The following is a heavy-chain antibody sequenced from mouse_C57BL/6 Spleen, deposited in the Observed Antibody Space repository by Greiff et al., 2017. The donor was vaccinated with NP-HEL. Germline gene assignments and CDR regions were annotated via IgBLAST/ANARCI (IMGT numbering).Heavy chain of an antibody. Sequence: QVQLKQPGAELVRPGSSVKLSCKASGYTFTSYWMHWVKQRPIQGLEWIGNIDPSDSETHYNQKFKDKATLTVDKSSSTAYMQLSSLTSEDSAVYYCARDGNYVGDYWGQGTTLTVSS. J-gene: IGHJ2*01. D-gene: IGHD2-1*01. CDR1: GYTFTSYW. CDR3: ARDGNYVGDY. CDR2: IDPSDSET. V-gene: IGHV1-52*01.